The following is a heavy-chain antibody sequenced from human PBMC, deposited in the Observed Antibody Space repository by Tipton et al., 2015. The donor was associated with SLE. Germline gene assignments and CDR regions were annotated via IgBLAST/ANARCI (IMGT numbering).Heavy chain of an antibody. CDR2: IYYSGST. CDR1: GGSISSYY. CDR3: ARRSYATGGYSVDS. J-gene: IGHJ4*02. D-gene: IGHD3-10*01. Sequence: TLSLTCTVSGGSISSYYWSWIRQPPGKGLEWIGYIYYSGSTNYNPSLKSRVTISVDTSKNQFSLKLSSVTAADTAVYYCARRSYATGGYSVDSWGQGTLVAVSS. V-gene: IGHV4-59*08.